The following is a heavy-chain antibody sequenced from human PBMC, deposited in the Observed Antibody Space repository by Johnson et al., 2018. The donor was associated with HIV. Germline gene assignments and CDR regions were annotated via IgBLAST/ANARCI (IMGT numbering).Heavy chain of an antibody. J-gene: IGHJ3*02. D-gene: IGHD6-6*01. CDR2: IRYAGSNK. CDR1: GFTFSSYG. V-gene: IGHV3-30*02. CDR3: ARCDSSSPLRAFDI. Sequence: QVQLVESGGGVVQPGGSLRLSCAASGFTFSSYGMHWVRQAPGKGLEWVAFIRYAGSNKYYADSVKGRFTISRDNSKNTLYMQMNSLIAEDTAVYYCARCDSSSPLRAFDIWGQGTMVTVSS.